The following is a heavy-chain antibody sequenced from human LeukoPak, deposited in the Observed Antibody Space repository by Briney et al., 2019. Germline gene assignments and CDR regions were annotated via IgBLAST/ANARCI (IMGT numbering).Heavy chain of an antibody. CDR3: ARDWDYGDHVAGY. Sequence: GVSLRLSCAASGFTFSSYGMHWVRQAPGKGLEWVAFIRYDGSNKYYADSVKGRFTISRDNSKITLYLQMNSLRAEDTAVYYCARDWDYGDHVAGYWGQGTLVTVSS. J-gene: IGHJ4*02. V-gene: IGHV3-30*02. CDR2: IRYDGSNK. D-gene: IGHD4-17*01. CDR1: GFTFSSYG.